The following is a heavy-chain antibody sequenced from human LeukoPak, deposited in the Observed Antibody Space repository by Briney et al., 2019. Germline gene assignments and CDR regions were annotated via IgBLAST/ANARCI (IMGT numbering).Heavy chain of an antibody. CDR3: ARASTGTYYYYGMDV. CDR1: GFTFSSSA. V-gene: IGHV3-23*01. Sequence: PGASLRLSCAAFGFTFSSSAMSWVRQAPGKGLEWVSAISGSGGSTYYYADSVKGRFTISRDNSKNTLYLQMNSLRAEDTAVYYCARASTGTYYYYGMDVWGQGTTVTVSS. D-gene: IGHD4-17*01. J-gene: IGHJ6*02. CDR2: ISGSGGST.